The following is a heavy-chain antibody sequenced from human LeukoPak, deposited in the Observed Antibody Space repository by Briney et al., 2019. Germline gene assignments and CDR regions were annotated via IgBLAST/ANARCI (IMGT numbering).Heavy chain of an antibody. Sequence: ASVKVSCKASGYTFTSHHMHWVRQAPGQGLEWMGIINPSGGSTNYAQKFQGRVTITADKSTSTAYMELSSLRSEDTAVYYCAREGYCTNGVCSAHYYYYMDVWGKGTTVTVSS. CDR3: AREGYCTNGVCSAHYYYYMDV. D-gene: IGHD2-8*01. CDR2: INPSGGST. V-gene: IGHV1-46*01. CDR1: GYTFTSHH. J-gene: IGHJ6*03.